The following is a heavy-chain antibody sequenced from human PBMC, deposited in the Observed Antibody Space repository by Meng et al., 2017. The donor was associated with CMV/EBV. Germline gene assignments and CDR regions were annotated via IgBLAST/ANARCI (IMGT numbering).Heavy chain of an antibody. J-gene: IGHJ5*02. D-gene: IGHD1-26*01. CDR3: AREAHEGSYNWFDP. Sequence: LTGAASGFTFSSYAMHWVRQAPGKGLEWVAVISYDGSNKYYADSVKGRFTISRDNSKNTLYLQMNSLRAEDTAVYYCAREAHEGSYNWFDPWGQGTLVTVSS. V-gene: IGHV3-30*04. CDR2: ISYDGSNK. CDR1: GFTFSSYA.